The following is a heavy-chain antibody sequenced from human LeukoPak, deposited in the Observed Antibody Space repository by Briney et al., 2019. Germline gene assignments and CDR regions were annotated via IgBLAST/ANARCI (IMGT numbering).Heavy chain of an antibody. V-gene: IGHV3-7*01. CDR2: IKQDGSQK. J-gene: IGHJ4*02. Sequence: PGGSLRLSCAASGFTFSSYWMSWVRQAPGKGLEWVANIKQDGSQKYYVDSVKGRFTISRDNAKNSLYLQMNSLRAEDTAVYYCARGAVAGMGGLVDYWGQGTLVTVSS. D-gene: IGHD6-19*01. CDR3: ARGAVAGMGGLVDY. CDR1: GFTFSSYW.